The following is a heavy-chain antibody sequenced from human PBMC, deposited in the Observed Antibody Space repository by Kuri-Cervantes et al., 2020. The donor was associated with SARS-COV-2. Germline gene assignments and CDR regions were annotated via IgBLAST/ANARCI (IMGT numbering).Heavy chain of an antibody. D-gene: IGHD5-18*01. V-gene: IGHV1-24*01. Sequence: ASVKVSCKVSGYTLTELSMHWVRQAPGKGLEWMGGFDPEDGETIYAQKFQGRVTMTADESTSTAYMELSSLRSEDTAVYYCARGRGCYGFPMDVWGQGTTVTVSS. CDR1: GYTLTELS. CDR3: ARGRGCYGFPMDV. CDR2: FDPEDGET. J-gene: IGHJ6*02.